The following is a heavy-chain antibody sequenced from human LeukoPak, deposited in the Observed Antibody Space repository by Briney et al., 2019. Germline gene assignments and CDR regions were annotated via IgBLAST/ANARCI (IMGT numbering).Heavy chain of an antibody. CDR1: GFIFSSYA. CDR3: AKAGHYGSGSYYSDY. CDR2: ISGSGTTT. V-gene: IGHV3-23*01. D-gene: IGHD3-10*01. Sequence: GRSLRLSCAASGFIFSSYAMTWVRQAPGRGLEWLSTISGSGTTTYYVDSVKGRFTVSRDNSKNTLYLQMSSLRARDTAVYYCAKAGHYGSGSYYSDYWGRGTLVTVSS. J-gene: IGHJ4*02.